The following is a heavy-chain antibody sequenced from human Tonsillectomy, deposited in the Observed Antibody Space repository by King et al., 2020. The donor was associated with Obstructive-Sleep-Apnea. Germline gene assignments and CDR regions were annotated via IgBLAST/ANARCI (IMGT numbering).Heavy chain of an antibody. D-gene: IGHD1-26*01. J-gene: IGHJ5*01. Sequence: VQLVESGPGLVKPSGTLSLTCVVSDGSIRSNDWWSWVRQPPGKGLEWIGAVHHSGSIRANPSLRGRVDISIDGSKYQYSLKVNYVTAADTAVYYCARRLGYFRNWFDSWGQGTLVTVSS. CDR2: VHHSGSI. CDR3: ARRLGYFRNWFDS. CDR1: DGSIRSNDW. V-gene: IGHV4-4*02.